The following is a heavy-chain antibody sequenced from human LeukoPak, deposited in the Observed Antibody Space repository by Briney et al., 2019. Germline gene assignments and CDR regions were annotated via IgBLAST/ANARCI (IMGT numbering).Heavy chain of an antibody. Sequence: GESLKISCKGSGYSFTSYWIGWVRQMPGKGLEWMGIIYPGDSGTRYSPSFQGQVTISADKSISTAYLQWSSLKASDTAMYYCAREGADTYDYAHGGFDIWGQGTMVTVSS. CDR1: GYSFTSYW. CDR3: AREGADTYDYAHGGFDI. D-gene: IGHD4/OR15-4a*01. J-gene: IGHJ3*02. V-gene: IGHV5-51*01. CDR2: IYPGDSGT.